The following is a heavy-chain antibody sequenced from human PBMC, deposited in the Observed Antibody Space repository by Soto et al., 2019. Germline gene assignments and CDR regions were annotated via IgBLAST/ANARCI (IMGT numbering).Heavy chain of an antibody. J-gene: IGHJ4*02. CDR1: GYSISSGYY. CDR3: ARGLQYGGNSAY. Sequence: XGTLSLTCGVSGYSISSGYYWGCIRQPPGKGLEWIASIFHSGSTYYNPSLKSRVTISVDTSKNQSSLKLSSVTAADTAVYYCARGLQYGGNSAYWGQGTQVTVSS. V-gene: IGHV4-38-2*01. CDR2: IFHSGST. D-gene: IGHD2-21*02.